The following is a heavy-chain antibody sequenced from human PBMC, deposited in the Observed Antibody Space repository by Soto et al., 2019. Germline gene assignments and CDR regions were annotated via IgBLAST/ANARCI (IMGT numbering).Heavy chain of an antibody. CDR1: GGSISSGGYY. J-gene: IGHJ5*02. V-gene: IGHV4-31*03. D-gene: IGHD2-15*01. CDR2: IYYSGST. Sequence: PSETLSLTCTVSGGSISSGGYYWSWIRQHPGKGLEWIGYIYYSGSTYYNPSLKSRVTISVDTSKNQFSLKLSSVTAADTAVYYCARGKGCSGGSCYPIYNWFDPWGQGTLVTVSS. CDR3: ARGKGCSGGSCYPIYNWFDP.